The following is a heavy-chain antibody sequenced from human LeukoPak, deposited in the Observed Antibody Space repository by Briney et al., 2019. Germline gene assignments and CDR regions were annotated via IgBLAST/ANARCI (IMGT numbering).Heavy chain of an antibody. V-gene: IGHV3-21*01. CDR3: TRHGVDEDFYFDY. CDR2: ISSSSSYI. J-gene: IGHJ4*03. CDR1: GFTFSSYS. Sequence: PGGSLRLSCAASGFTFSSYSMNWVRQAPGKGLEWVSSISSSSSYIYYADSVKGRFTISRDNAKNSLYLQMNSLRAETTAVSYATRHGVDEDFYFDYWGKGNPVTVSS. D-gene: IGHD2/OR15-2a*01.